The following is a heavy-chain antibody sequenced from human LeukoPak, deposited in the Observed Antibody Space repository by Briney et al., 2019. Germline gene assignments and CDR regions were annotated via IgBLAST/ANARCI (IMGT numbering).Heavy chain of an antibody. Sequence: ASVKVSCKASGYTFTGYYMHWVRQAPGQGLEWMGWINPNSGGTNYAQKFQGRVTMTRDTYISTAYMELSRLRSDDTAVYYCARAFHHYYGSGKAAAKHDYWGQGTLVTVSS. J-gene: IGHJ4*02. CDR2: INPNSGGT. D-gene: IGHD3-10*01. CDR1: GYTFTGYY. CDR3: ARAFHHYYGSGKAAAKHDY. V-gene: IGHV1-2*02.